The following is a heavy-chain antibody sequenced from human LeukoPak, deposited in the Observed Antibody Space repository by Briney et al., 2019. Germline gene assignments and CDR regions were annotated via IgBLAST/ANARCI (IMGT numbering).Heavy chain of an antibody. J-gene: IGHJ3*02. D-gene: IGHD6-19*01. Sequence: SETLSLTCSVSGESMRSSYWTWIRQSPGKGLEWIGYIDNTGTTYYNPSLESRVAISVDTSKSQFYLKVTSVTTADTALYFCARVRVAMAGDALDIWGQGTTVTVPS. CDR3: ARVRVAMAGDALDI. CDR1: GESMRSSY. CDR2: IDNTGTT. V-gene: IGHV4-59*01.